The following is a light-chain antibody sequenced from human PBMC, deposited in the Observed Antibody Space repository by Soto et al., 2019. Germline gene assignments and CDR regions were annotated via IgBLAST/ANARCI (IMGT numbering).Light chain of an antibody. J-gene: IGKJ2*01. CDR2: GAS. Sequence: EIVLTQSPGTLSLSPGERATLSCRASQSVSSRYLAWYQQKPGQAPRLLMYGASSRATGIPDRFSGSGSGKDFTRTISRLEPEDFAVYYCQQYGSSPPYTFGQGTKLEIK. V-gene: IGKV3-20*01. CDR1: QSVSSRY. CDR3: QQYGSSPPYT.